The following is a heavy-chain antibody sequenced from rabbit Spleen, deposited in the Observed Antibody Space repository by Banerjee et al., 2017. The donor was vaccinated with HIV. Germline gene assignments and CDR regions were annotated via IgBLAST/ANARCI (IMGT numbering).Heavy chain of an antibody. CDR3: ARDRGTMPAFNL. V-gene: IGHV1S40*01. CDR2: IDSGSSGIT. CDR1: GVSFSSSSY. J-gene: IGHJ4*01. Sequence: QSLEESGGDLVKPGASLTLTCTASGVSFSSSSYMCWVRQAPGKGLEWIACIDSGSSGITYFATWEKGRFTCTKTSSTTVTLLMTRLTAADTASYFCARDRGTMPAFNLWGPGTLVTVS.